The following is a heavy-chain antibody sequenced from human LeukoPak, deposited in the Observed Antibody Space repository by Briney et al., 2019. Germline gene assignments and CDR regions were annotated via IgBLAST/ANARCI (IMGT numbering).Heavy chain of an antibody. CDR3: ARDIPESGATKEPIDY. V-gene: IGHV1-2*02. CDR1: GYTFTGYY. J-gene: IGHJ4*02. D-gene: IGHD4/OR15-4a*01. CDR2: INPNSGGT. Sequence: ASVKVSCKASGYTFTGYYMHWVRQAPGQGLGWMGWINPNSGGTNYAQKFQGRVTMTRDTSISTAYMELSRLRSDDTAVYYCARDIPESGATKEPIDYWGQGTLVTVSS.